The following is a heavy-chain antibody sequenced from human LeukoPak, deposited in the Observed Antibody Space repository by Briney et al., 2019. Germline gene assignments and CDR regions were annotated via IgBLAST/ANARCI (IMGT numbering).Heavy chain of an antibody. Sequence: PGGSLRLSCAVSGFTLSSYWMNWVRQAPGKGLEWVANIKQDGSEKHYVDSVKGRFTISRDNAKNSLYLQMNSLRAEDTAVYYCTGDYYDRDDIWAKGQWSPSLQ. CDR3: TGDYYDRDDI. V-gene: IGHV3-7*01. D-gene: IGHD3-22*01. CDR2: IKQDGSEK. J-gene: IGHJ3*02. CDR1: GFTLSSYW.